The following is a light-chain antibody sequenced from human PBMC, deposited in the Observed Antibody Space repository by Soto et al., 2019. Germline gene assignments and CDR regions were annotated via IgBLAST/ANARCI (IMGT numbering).Light chain of an antibody. Sequence: EIVLTQSPGTLSLSPGEGATLSCRASETLSSSYLHWYQQKPGQPPRLIIFGASNRATGIPDRFSGSASGTEFSLTISSLEPEDFSVYYCQQYGSALPLTFGGGTRVETK. V-gene: IGKV3-20*01. J-gene: IGKJ4*01. CDR2: GAS. CDR3: QQYGSALPLT. CDR1: ETLSSSY.